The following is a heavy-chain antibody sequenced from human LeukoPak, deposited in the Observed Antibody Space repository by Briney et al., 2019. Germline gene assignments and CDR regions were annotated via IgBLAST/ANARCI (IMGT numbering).Heavy chain of an antibody. CDR3: ARGQRDPGAGAGIDYYYYYMDV. Sequence: SETLSLTCTVSGGSISSYYWSWIRQPAGKGLEWIGRIYTSGSTNYNPSLKSQVTMSVDTSKNQFSLKLSSVTAADTAVYYCARGQRDPGAGAGIDYYYYYMDVWGKGTTVTVSS. V-gene: IGHV4-4*07. D-gene: IGHD6-19*01. J-gene: IGHJ6*03. CDR1: GGSISSYY. CDR2: IYTSGST.